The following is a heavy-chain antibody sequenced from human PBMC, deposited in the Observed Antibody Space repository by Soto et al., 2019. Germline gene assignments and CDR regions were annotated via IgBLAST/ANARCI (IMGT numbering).Heavy chain of an antibody. CDR3: ARENYDISTRYGMDV. J-gene: IGHJ6*02. Sequence: QVQLQESGPGLVKPSETLSLTCTVSGGSISSYYWSWIRQPPGKGLEWIGYIYYSGSTNYNPSLKRRGTIXXDXSMXQFSLNLSSVTAADTAVYYCARENYDISTRYGMDVWGQGTTVTVSS. D-gene: IGHD3-9*01. V-gene: IGHV4-59*01. CDR1: GGSISSYY. CDR2: IYYSGST.